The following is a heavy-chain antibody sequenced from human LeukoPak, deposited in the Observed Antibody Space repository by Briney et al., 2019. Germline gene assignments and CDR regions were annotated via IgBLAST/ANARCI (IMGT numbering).Heavy chain of an antibody. V-gene: IGHV1-2*06. Sequence: ASVKVSCKASGYTLTDYYMHWVRQAPGQGLEWMGRINPNSGGTNYAQKFQGRVTMTRDTSISTVYMELSRLRSDDTAVYYCARDSVSDFWSGYYSAYYYGMDVWGQGTTVTVSS. CDR3: ARDSVSDFWSGYYSAYYYGMDV. CDR2: INPNSGGT. D-gene: IGHD3-3*01. CDR1: GYTLTDYY. J-gene: IGHJ6*02.